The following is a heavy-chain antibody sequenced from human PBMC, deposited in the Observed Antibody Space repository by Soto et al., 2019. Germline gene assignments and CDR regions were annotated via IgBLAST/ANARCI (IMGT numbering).Heavy chain of an antibody. CDR3: ASGFSGYDFFY. CDR1: GYTFTNYA. J-gene: IGHJ4*02. V-gene: IGHV1-18*01. Sequence: ASVKVSCKASGYTFTNYAMHWVRQAPGQRLEWMGWISAYNGNTNYSQKLQGRVTMTTDTSTSTAYMELRSLRSDDTAVYYCASGFSGYDFFYWGQGTLVTVSS. CDR2: ISAYNGNT. D-gene: IGHD5-12*01.